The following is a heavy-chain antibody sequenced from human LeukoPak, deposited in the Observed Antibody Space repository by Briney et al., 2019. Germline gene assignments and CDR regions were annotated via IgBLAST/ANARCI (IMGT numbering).Heavy chain of an antibody. CDR1: GDSITSSSYY. CDR3: ARTSGPWGNWFDP. CDR2: IYYSGTT. Sequence: TSETLSLTCTVSGDSITSSSYYWSWIRQPPGKGLEWIGSIYYSGTTYYSPSLKSRVTISLDTSKNQFSLNLSSVTAADTAVYYCARTSGPWGNWFDPWGQGTLVTVSS. J-gene: IGHJ5*02. V-gene: IGHV4-39*01. D-gene: IGHD5-12*01.